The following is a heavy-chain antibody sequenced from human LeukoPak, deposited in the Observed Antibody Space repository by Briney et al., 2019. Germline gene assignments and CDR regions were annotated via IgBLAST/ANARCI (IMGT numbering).Heavy chain of an antibody. CDR2: IWYDGSNK. CDR1: GFTFSSYG. D-gene: IGHD6-19*01. Sequence: PGRSLRLSCAASGFTFSSYGMHWVRQAPGEGLEWVAVIWYDGSNKYYADSVKGRFTISRDNSKNTLYLQMNSLRAEDTAVYYCAKGQSYSSGWYAFEYWGQGTLVTVSS. CDR3: AKGQSYSSGWYAFEY. J-gene: IGHJ4*02. V-gene: IGHV3-33*06.